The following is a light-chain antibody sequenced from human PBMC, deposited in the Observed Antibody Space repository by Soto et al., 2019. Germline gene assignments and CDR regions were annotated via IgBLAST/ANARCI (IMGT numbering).Light chain of an antibody. CDR1: QTISSW. CDR2: DAS. CDR3: QQYDNLIT. Sequence: IQMTQSPSTLSGSVGDRVTITCRASQTISSWLAWYQQKPGKAPKLLIYDASNLETGVPSRFSGSGSGTDFTFTISSLQPEDIATYYCQQYDNLITIGQGTRLETK. V-gene: IGKV1-33*01. J-gene: IGKJ5*01.